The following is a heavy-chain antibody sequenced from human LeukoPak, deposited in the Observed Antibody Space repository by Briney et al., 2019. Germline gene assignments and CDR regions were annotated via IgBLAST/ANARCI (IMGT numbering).Heavy chain of an antibody. CDR1: GFTFSSYW. V-gene: IGHV3-7*04. Sequence: GGSPRLSCAVSGFTFSSYWMSWVRQAPGKGLEWVANIKQDGSEKYYVDSVKGRFTISRDNAKNSLYLQMNSLRAEDTAVYYCARGSTHYYYYYMDVWGKGTTVTVSS. CDR2: IKQDGSEK. D-gene: IGHD2/OR15-2a*01. J-gene: IGHJ6*03. CDR3: ARGSTHYYYYYMDV.